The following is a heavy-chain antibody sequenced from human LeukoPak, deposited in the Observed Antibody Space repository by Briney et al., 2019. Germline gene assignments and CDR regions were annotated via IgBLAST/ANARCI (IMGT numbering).Heavy chain of an antibody. CDR3: ARPRHEVPAIEDYYGMDV. CDR2: VSAIFGTA. V-gene: IGHV1-69*13. D-gene: IGHD2-2*01. CDR1: GGTFSNYA. J-gene: IGHJ6*02. Sequence: ASVTVSCKPSGGTFSNYAISWVRQAPGQGREGLGGVSAIFGTAKYAQKFQGRVTITADESTSTAYMELSSLRSEDTAVYYCARPRHEVPAIEDYYGMDVWGQGATVTVSS.